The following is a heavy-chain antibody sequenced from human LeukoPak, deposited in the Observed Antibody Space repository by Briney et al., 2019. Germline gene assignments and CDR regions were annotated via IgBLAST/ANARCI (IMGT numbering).Heavy chain of an antibody. D-gene: IGHD3-3*01. Sequence: SETLSLTCTVSGGSISSYYWSWIRQPAGKGLEWIGRIYTSGSTNYNPSLKSRVTMSVDTSKNQFSLKLSSVTAADTAVYYCARGEYYDFWSGYYDYYFDYWGQGTLVTVSS. J-gene: IGHJ4*02. CDR3: ARGEYYDFWSGYYDYYFDY. CDR2: IYTSGST. V-gene: IGHV4-4*07. CDR1: GGSISSYY.